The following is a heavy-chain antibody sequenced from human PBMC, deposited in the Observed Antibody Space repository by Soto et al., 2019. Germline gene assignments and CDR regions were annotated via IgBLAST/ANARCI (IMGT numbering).Heavy chain of an antibody. D-gene: IGHD4-17*01. CDR2: IIPIFGTA. CDR3: ARHRPRENYGGNYDYHMDV. V-gene: IGHV1-69*12. Sequence: QVQLVQSGAEVKKPGSSVKVSCKASGGTFSTYAISWVRQAPGQGLEWMGGIIPIFGTADYAQKFQGRVTITADESTTTAYMELSSLRSEETSVYYCARHRPRENYGGNYDYHMDVWGKGTTVTVSS. J-gene: IGHJ6*04. CDR1: GGTFSTYA.